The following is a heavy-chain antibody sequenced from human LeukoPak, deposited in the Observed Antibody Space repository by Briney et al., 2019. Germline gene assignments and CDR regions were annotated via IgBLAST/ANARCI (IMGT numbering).Heavy chain of an antibody. CDR2: LNPNSGGT. D-gene: IGHD2-2*01. V-gene: IGHV1-2*02. J-gene: IGHJ6*02. Sequence: ASVKVSCKASGYTFTVYYMHWVRQAPGQGLEWMGWLNPNSGGTNYAQKFQGRVTMTRDTSISTAYMELSRLRSDDTAVYYCARAMSLSVPAAIPYYYYGMDVWGQGTTVTVSS. CDR1: GYTFTVYY. CDR3: ARAMSLSVPAAIPYYYYGMDV.